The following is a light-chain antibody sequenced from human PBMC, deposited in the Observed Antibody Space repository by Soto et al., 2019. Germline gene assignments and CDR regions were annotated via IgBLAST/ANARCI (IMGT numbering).Light chain of an antibody. CDR3: VAWDDRLNGWV. CDR2: TTS. J-gene: IGLJ3*02. CDR1: SSNVGSNP. Sequence: QSVLTQSPSASGTPGQRVTISCSGSSSNVGSNPVNWYQQLPETAPKLLMYTTSQRPSGVPDRCSGSKSGTSASLAISGLQSEDEADYYCVAWDDRLNGWVFGGGTKLTVL. V-gene: IGLV1-44*01.